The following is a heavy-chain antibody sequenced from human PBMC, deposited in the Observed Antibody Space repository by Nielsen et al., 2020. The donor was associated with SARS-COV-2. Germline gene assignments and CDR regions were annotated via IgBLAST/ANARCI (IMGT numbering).Heavy chain of an antibody. V-gene: IGHV3-23*01. CDR1: GFTFTNYA. Sequence: GGSLRLSCAASGFTFTNYAMSWVRQAPGKGLEWVSGISSSGSKTHDADSAKGRFIISRDNSKNTLYLQMNSLRAEDTAVYYCATWGTYGDLDAFHFWGQGTMVTVSS. J-gene: IGHJ3*01. CDR2: ISSSGSKT. CDR3: ATWGTYGDLDAFHF. D-gene: IGHD4-17*01.